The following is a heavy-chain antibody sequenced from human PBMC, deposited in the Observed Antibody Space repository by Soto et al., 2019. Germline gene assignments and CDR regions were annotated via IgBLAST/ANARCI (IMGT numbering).Heavy chain of an antibody. Sequence: GGSLRLSCSASGFTFSSYAMHWVRQAPGKGLEYVSAISSNGGSTYYADSVKGRFTISRDNSRNTLYLQMSSLRAEDTAVYYCVKGGGLRYFDSLGYWGQGTLVTVSS. D-gene: IGHD3-9*01. CDR1: GFTFSSYA. CDR2: ISSNGGST. J-gene: IGHJ4*02. V-gene: IGHV3-64D*06. CDR3: VKGGGLRYFDSLGY.